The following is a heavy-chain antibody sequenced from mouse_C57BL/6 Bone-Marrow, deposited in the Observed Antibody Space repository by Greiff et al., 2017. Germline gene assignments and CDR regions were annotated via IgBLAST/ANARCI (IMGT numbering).Heavy chain of an antibody. V-gene: IGHV1-82*01. D-gene: IGHD2-4*01. CDR2: IYPGDGDT. CDR1: GYAFSSSW. Sequence: VQLQQSGPELVKPGASVKISCKASGYAFSSSWMNWVKQRPGTGLEWIGRIYPGDGDTNYNGKFKGKATLTADKSSSTAYMQLSSLTSEDSAVYFCAREGIYYDYGYWGQGTTLTVSS. J-gene: IGHJ2*01. CDR3: AREGIYYDYGY.